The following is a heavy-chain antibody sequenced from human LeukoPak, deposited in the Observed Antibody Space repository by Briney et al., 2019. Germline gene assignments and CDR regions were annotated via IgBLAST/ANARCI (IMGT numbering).Heavy chain of an antibody. Sequence: GGSLRLSCAASGFTFDDYAMHWVRHAPGKGLGWVSGTSWNSGSIGYADSVKGRFTISRDNAKNSLYLQMNSLRTEDTALYYCAKDREVYLSGYYYNSFDYWGQGTLVTVSS. CDR1: GFTFDDYA. D-gene: IGHD3-22*01. CDR2: TSWNSGSI. J-gene: IGHJ4*02. CDR3: AKDREVYLSGYYYNSFDY. V-gene: IGHV3-9*01.